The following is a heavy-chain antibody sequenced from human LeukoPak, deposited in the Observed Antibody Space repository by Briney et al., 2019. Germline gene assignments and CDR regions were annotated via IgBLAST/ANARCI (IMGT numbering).Heavy chain of an antibody. J-gene: IGHJ4*02. CDR2: ISSSSSYI. CDR1: GFTFSSYS. V-gene: IGHV3-21*01. CDR3: ASNQEYYYHSSGFVLDY. D-gene: IGHD3-22*01. Sequence: GGSLRLSCAASGFTFSSYSMNWVRQAPGKGLEWVSSISSSSSYIYYADSVKGRFTISRDNAKNSLYLQMNSLRAEDTAVYYCASNQEYYYHSSGFVLDYWGPGTLGTVSS.